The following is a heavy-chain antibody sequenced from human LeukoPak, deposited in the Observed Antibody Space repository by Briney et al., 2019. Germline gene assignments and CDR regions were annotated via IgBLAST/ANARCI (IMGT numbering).Heavy chain of an antibody. CDR1: GYTFTGYY. D-gene: IGHD1-26*01. Sequence: GASVKVSCKASGYTFTGYYMHWVRQAPGQGLEWMGWINPNSGGTNYAQKFQGRVTMTSDTSISTAYMELSRLRSDDTAVYYCARGWDLHAYSLYYYYYMDVWGKGTTVTVSS. CDR2: INPNSGGT. CDR3: ARGWDLHAYSLYYYYYMDV. J-gene: IGHJ6*03. V-gene: IGHV1-2*02.